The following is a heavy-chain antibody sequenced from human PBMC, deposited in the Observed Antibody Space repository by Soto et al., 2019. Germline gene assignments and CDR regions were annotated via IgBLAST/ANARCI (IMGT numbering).Heavy chain of an antibody. Sequence: PGGSLRLSCTASGFTFSHSAMTWVRQAPGKGLKWVSIISASGRSTYHAASVKGRFPISRDNSQDTLYLQMNSLRAEDTALYYCARRAFGSSRSFDIWGQGTMVTVSS. V-gene: IGHV3-23*01. J-gene: IGHJ3*02. CDR1: GFTFSHSA. D-gene: IGHD6-6*01. CDR2: ISASGRST. CDR3: ARRAFGSSRSFDI.